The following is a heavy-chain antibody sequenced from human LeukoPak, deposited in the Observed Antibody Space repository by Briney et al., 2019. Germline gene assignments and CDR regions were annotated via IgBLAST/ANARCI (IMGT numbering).Heavy chain of an antibody. D-gene: IGHD3-9*01. CDR1: GFTFSSYA. CDR2: ISYDGSNK. V-gene: IGHV3-30*04. CDR3: AREGEAADYDILTGYYRPGSFDY. Sequence: HTGGSLRLSCAASGFTFSSYAMHWVRQAPGKGLEWAAVISYDGSNKYYADSVKGRFTISRDNSKNTLYLQMNSLRAEDTAVYYCAREGEAADYDILTGYYRPGSFDYWGQGTLVTVSS. J-gene: IGHJ4*02.